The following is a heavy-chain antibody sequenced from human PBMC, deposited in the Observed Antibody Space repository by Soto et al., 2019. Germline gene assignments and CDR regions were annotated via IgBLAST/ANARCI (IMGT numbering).Heavy chain of an antibody. J-gene: IGHJ5*02. CDR3: TSYTGGTIST. CDR2: IYYSGST. D-gene: IGHD3-16*01. CDR1: GGSIRSYY. V-gene: IGHV4-59*12. Sequence: TSETLSLTCTVSGGSIRSYYWSWIRQPPGKGLEWIGYIYYSGSTNYSPSFRGQVTFSVDTSISTAYLQWSSLEASDTAIYYCTSYTGGTISTWGQGTLGTVSS.